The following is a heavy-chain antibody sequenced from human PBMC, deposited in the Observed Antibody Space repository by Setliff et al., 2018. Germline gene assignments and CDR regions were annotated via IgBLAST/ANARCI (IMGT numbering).Heavy chain of an antibody. J-gene: IGHJ4*02. CDR3: ARKVEQWLTPHFDY. V-gene: IGHV4-59*01. D-gene: IGHD6-19*01. CDR2: VHFTGST. CDR1: GASIRNFY. Sequence: PSETLSLTCNVSGASIRNFYWTWIRQPPGKGLEWIGYVHFTGSTNYNPSLKSRATMSVDVSKSQFSLRLSSVTAADTAVYYCARKVEQWLTPHFDYWGQGALVTVSS.